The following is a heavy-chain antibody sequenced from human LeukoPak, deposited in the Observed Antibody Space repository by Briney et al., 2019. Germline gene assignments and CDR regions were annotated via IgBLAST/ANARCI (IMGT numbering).Heavy chain of an antibody. CDR2: IYYSGST. CDR1: GGTISSSSYY. Sequence: SETLSLTCTVSGGTISSSSYYRGWIRQPPGKVLDWIGSIYYSGSTYYNESLKSRVTISVDTSKNQFSLRLSSVTAADTAVYYCARGGAARPYFDYWGQGTLVTVSS. V-gene: IGHV4-39*01. CDR3: ARGGAARPYFDY. D-gene: IGHD6-6*01. J-gene: IGHJ4*02.